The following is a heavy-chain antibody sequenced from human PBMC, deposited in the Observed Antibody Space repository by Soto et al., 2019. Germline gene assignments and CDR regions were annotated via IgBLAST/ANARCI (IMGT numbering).Heavy chain of an antibody. J-gene: IGHJ4*02. V-gene: IGHV4-4*02. CDR3: VCNGYYSLEY. D-gene: IGHD3-22*01. CDR1: GDSMTSSDW. CDR2: IHYSGDI. Sequence: QVQLQESGPGLVKPSGTLSLTCAVSGDSMTSSDWWSWVRQAPGKGLEWIGEIHYSGDINYDPSLRSRLTMTVDGSKNQFTQNPSSVTAADPAVYSCVCNGYYSLEYWGQGTLVIVSP.